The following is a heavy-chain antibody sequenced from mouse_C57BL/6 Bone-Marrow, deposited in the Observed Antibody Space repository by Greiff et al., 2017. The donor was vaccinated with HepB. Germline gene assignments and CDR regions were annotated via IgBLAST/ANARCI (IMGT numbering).Heavy chain of an antibody. Sequence: VQLQQPGAELVMPGASVKLSCKASGYTFTSYWMHWVKQRPGQGLEWIGEIDPSDSYTNYNQKFKGKSTLTVDKSSSTAYMQLSSLTSEDSAVYYCARGVLYYDYDEGFAYWGQGTLVTVSA. CDR1: GYTFTSYW. CDR3: ARGVLYYDYDEGFAY. V-gene: IGHV1-69*01. D-gene: IGHD2-4*01. J-gene: IGHJ3*01. CDR2: IDPSDSYT.